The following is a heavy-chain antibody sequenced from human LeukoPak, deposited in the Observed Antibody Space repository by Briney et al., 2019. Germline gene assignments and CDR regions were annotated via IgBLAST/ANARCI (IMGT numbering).Heavy chain of an antibody. CDR3: ARDNYYDSSGYFDY. Sequence: GASVKVSCKASGYTFTGYYMHWVRQAPGQGLEWMERINPNSGGTNYAQKFQGRVTITTDESTSTAYMELSSLRSEDTAVYYCARDNYYDSSGYFDYWGQGTLVTVSS. D-gene: IGHD3-22*01. CDR2: INPNSGGT. CDR1: GYTFTGYY. J-gene: IGHJ4*02. V-gene: IGHV1-2*06.